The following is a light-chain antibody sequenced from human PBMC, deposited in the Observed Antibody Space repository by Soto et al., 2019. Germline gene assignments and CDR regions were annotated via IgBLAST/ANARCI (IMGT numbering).Light chain of an antibody. CDR2: AAS. CDR1: QSISSW. V-gene: IGKV1-5*01. Sequence: DIQMTQSPSTLSGSVGDRVTITCRASQSISSWLAWYQQKPGKAPKLLIYAASNLQSGVPSRFSGSGSGTDFTLTISSLQPDDFATYYCQQYNSYSFGQGTKVDIK. CDR3: QQYNSYS. J-gene: IGKJ1*01.